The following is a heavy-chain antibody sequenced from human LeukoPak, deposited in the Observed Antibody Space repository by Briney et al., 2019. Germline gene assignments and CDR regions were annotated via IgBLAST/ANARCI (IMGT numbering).Heavy chain of an antibody. D-gene: IGHD4-17*01. CDR3: ARQGNMTTVTGGLGFDY. Sequence: SETLSLTCTVSGGSISTSNYYWGWIRQPPGKGLEWIGNIFYSGSTYYSPSLRSRVTISVDTSKNQFSLKLSSVTAADTAVYYCARQGNMTTVTGGLGFDYWGQGTLVTVSS. V-gene: IGHV4-39*01. CDR1: GGSISTSNYY. J-gene: IGHJ4*02. CDR2: IFYSGST.